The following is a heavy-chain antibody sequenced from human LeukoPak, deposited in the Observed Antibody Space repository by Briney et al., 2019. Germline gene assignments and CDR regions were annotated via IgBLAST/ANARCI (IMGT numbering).Heavy chain of an antibody. CDR2: ISYDGTNK. CDR1: GFTFSSYG. Sequence: GGSLRLSCAASGFTFSSYGMHWVRQAPGKGLEWVAVISYDGTNKYYVDSVKGRFTISRDNSKNTLSLQMNSLRAEDTAVYYCAKDWGRYFASESSYFDYWGQGTLVTVSS. J-gene: IGHJ4*02. V-gene: IGHV3-30*18. CDR3: AKDWGRYFASESSYFDY. D-gene: IGHD3-10*01.